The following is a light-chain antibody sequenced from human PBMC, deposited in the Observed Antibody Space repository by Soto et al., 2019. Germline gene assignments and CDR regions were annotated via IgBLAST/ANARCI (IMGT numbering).Light chain of an antibody. J-gene: IGKJ1*01. CDR1: QSVNNN. V-gene: IGKV3-15*01. Sequence: EIVMTQSPATLSVFPGERATLSCRASQSVNNNLAWYQQKPGQAPRLLIHGVSTRATGIPARFSGSGSGTEFTLTISSLQSEDFAVYYCQQYNNWPRTFGQGTTVDIK. CDR3: QQYNNWPRT. CDR2: GVS.